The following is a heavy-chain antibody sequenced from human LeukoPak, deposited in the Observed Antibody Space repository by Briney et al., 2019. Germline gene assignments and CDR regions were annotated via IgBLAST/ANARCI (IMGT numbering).Heavy chain of an antibody. CDR3: ARILAAAGWYYFDY. J-gene: IGHJ4*02. CDR2: IYYSGST. Sequence: SETLSLTCTVSGGSISTYYWSWIRQSPGKGLEWIGNIYYSGSTNYNPSLKSRVTISLDTSNNQFSLKLSSVTAADTAVYYCARILAAAGWYYFDYWGQGTLVTVSS. D-gene: IGHD6-13*01. CDR1: GGSISTYY. V-gene: IGHV4-59*01.